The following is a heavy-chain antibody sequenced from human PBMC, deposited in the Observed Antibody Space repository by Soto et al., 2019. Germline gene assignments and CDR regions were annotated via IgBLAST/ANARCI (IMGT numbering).Heavy chain of an antibody. V-gene: IGHV1-69*01. J-gene: IGHJ4*02. CDR2: IIPIFGTA. CDR3: GRGRSGELVVFY. D-gene: IGHD1-7*01. CDR1: GGTFSRHA. Sequence: QVQLVQSGAEVRKPGSSVKVSCKASGGTFSRHAISWVRQAPGQGLEWMGGIIPIFGTANHAQKFQGRVTIIADESTSTVYMELSSLRSEDTAMYYCGRGRSGELVVFYWGQGTLVTVHS.